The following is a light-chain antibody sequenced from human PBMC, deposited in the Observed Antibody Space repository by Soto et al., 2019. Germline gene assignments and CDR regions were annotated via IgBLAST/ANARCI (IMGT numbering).Light chain of an antibody. CDR1: QTVTSNY. Sequence: EIILRQSICTLSVSPCEPAYRACAASQTVTSNYLAWYQKRPGLAPRLIIFDASARGTGIPDRCSGSGSGKYFTLTISRLEAEDSAVYYRQQYGGTPTTFGQGTKV. J-gene: IGKJ1*01. CDR3: QQYGGTPTT. V-gene: IGKV3D-20*01. CDR2: DAS.